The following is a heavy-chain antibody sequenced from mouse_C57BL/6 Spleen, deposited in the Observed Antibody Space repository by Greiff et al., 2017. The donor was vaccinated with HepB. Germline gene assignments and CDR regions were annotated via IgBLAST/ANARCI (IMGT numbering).Heavy chain of an antibody. CDR1: GYTFTSYW. J-gene: IGHJ2*01. CDR3: ARRASIGVYFDY. CDR2: IDPSDSYT. V-gene: IGHV1-50*01. Sequence: VQLQQPGAELVKPGASVKLSCKASGYTFTSYWMQWVKQRPGQGLEWIGEIDPSDSYTNYNQKFKGKATLTVDTSSSTAYMQLSSLTSEDSAVYYCARRASIGVYFDYWGQGTTLTVSS. D-gene: IGHD2-14*01.